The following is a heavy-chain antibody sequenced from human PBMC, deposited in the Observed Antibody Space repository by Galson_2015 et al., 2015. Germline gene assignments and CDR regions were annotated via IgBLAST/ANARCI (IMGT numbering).Heavy chain of an antibody. CDR2: IWDDGSNK. J-gene: IGHJ6*02. V-gene: IGHV3-33*01. CDR3: ARGPITLVRGNFGMDV. D-gene: IGHD3-10*01. Sequence: SLRLSCAASGFTFSSFGIRWVRQAPGKGLEWVVFIWDDGSNKYYADSVKGRFTISRDNSKNTLYLQMNSLRAEDTAVFYCARGPITLVRGNFGMDVCGQGTTVTVSS. CDR1: GFTFSSFG.